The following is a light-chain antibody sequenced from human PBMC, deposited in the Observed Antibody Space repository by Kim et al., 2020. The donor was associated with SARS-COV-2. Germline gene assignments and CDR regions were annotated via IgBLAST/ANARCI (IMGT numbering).Light chain of an antibody. CDR3: YSATDKTVI. J-gene: IGLJ2*01. V-gene: IGLV3-27*01. CDR1: NSF. CDR2: RDT. Sequence: NSFTRWFQQKPGQAPMLVIYRDTERPSGIPERFAGSTSGTTVTLTISGAQVEDEAHYYCYSATDKTVIFGGGTKLTVL.